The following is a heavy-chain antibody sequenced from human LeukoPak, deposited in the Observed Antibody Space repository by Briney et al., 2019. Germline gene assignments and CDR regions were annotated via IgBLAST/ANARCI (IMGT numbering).Heavy chain of an antibody. D-gene: IGHD6-19*01. V-gene: IGHV3-30*18. J-gene: IGHJ4*02. CDR3: AKVAPGIAVAGTFDY. CDR2: ISYDGSNK. Sequence: GGSLRLSCAASGFTFSSYGMHWVRQAPGKGLEWEAVISYDGSNKYYADSVKGRFTISRDNSKNTLYPQMNSLRAEDTAVYHCAKVAPGIAVAGTFDYWGQGTLVTVSS. CDR1: GFTFSSYG.